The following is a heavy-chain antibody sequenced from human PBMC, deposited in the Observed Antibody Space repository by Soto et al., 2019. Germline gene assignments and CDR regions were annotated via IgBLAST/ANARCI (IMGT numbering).Heavy chain of an antibody. V-gene: IGHV1-3*01. D-gene: IGHD6-13*01. CDR1: GYTFTSYA. Sequence: GSSVKVSCKASGYTFTSYAMHWVRQAPGQRLEWMGWINAGNGNTKYSQKFQGRVTITRDTSASTAYMELSSLRSEDTAVYYCARGPGGQLVEDPWGQGTLVTVSS. CDR3: ARGPGGQLVEDP. J-gene: IGHJ5*02. CDR2: INAGNGNT.